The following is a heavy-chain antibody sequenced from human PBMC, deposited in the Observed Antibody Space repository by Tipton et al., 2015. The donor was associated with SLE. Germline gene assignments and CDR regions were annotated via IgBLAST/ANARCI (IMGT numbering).Heavy chain of an antibody. D-gene: IGHD7-27*01. V-gene: IGHV4-59*11. J-gene: IGHJ6*03. CDR1: GDSISGHY. CDR2: IYDSGST. Sequence: TLSLTCTVSGDSISGHYRSWIRQPPGKGLEWIGYIYDSGSTSYNPSLKSRVTISVDTSKNQFSLKLSSVTAADTAVYYCARNGPNWVCYSYMDVWGQGTTVTVSS. CDR3: ARNGPNWVCYSYMDV.